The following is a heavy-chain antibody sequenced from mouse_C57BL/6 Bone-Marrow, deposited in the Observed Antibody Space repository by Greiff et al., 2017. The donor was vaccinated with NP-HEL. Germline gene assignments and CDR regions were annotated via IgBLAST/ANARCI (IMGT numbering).Heavy chain of an antibody. V-gene: IGHV1-64*01. J-gene: IGHJ2*01. CDR1: GYTFTSYW. Sequence: QQPGAELVKPGASVKLSFKASGYTFTSYWMHWVKQRPGQGLEWIGMIHPNSGSTNYNEKFKSKATLTVDKSSRTAYMPHGSLASEDAAVYYCARLGREGGYWGQGTTLTVSS. CDR3: ARLGREGGY. CDR2: IHPNSGST. D-gene: IGHD4-1*01.